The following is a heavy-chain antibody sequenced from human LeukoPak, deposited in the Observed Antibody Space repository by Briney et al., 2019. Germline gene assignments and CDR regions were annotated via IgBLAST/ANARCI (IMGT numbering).Heavy chain of an antibody. J-gene: IGHJ4*02. CDR3: ARQGGIVGATDY. V-gene: IGHV4-39*01. CDR2: IYYSGST. D-gene: IGHD1-26*01. CDR1: GGPISSSSYY. Sequence: SETLSLTCTVSGGPISSSSYYWGWIRQPPGTGLEWIGSIYYSGSTYYNPSLKSRVTISVDTSKNQFSLKLSSVTAADTAVYYCARQGGIVGATDYWGQGTLVTVSS.